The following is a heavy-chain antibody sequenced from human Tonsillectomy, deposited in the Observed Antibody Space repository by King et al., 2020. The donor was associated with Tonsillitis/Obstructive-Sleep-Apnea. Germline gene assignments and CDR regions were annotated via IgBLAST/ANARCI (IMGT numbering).Heavy chain of an antibody. D-gene: IGHD2-2*01. CDR2: ISDSGSTI. V-gene: IGHV3-11*01. CDR3: ARDPYCSSSSYYDYYFYMDV. J-gene: IGHJ6*03. CDR1: GFTFSNYY. Sequence: VQLVESGGGLVKPGGSLRLSCAASGFTFSNYYMSWIRQAPGKGLEWVSYISDSGSTIYYADSVKGRFTISRDNAKSSLYLQMNSLRAEDTAVYYCARDPYCSSSSYYDYYFYMDVWGKGTTVTVSS.